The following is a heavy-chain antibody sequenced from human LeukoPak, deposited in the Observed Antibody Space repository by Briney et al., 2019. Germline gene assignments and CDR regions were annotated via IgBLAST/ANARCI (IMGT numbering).Heavy chain of an antibody. V-gene: IGHV4-4*07. CDR1: GVSISSYY. CDR3: ARGTGYYDSSGYTYYYYGMDV. CDR2: IYTRGST. Sequence: ASETLSLTCTVSGVSISSYYWSWVRQPAGKGLEWIGRIYTRGSTNYNPSLKSRVTMSVDTSKNQFSLKLSSVTAADTAVYYCARGTGYYDSSGYTYYYYGMDVWGQGTTVTVSS. D-gene: IGHD3-22*01. J-gene: IGHJ6*02.